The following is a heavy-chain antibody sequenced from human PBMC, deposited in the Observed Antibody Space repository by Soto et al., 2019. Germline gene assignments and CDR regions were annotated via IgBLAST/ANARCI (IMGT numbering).Heavy chain of an antibody. CDR3: AFSPPGSSGYYFSDAFDI. CDR2: INAGNGNT. D-gene: IGHD3-22*01. V-gene: IGHV1-3*01. Sequence: ASVKVSCKASGYTFTSYAMHWVRQAPGQRLEWMGWINAGNGNTKYSQKFQGRVTITRDTSASTAYMELSSLRSEDTAVYYCAFSPPGSSGYYFSDAFDIWGQGKMVTVSS. J-gene: IGHJ3*02. CDR1: GYTFTSYA.